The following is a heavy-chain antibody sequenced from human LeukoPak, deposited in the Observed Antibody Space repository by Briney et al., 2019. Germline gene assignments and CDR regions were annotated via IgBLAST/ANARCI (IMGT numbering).Heavy chain of an antibody. D-gene: IGHD3-22*01. CDR1: GFTFSSYG. J-gene: IGHJ2*01. V-gene: IGHV3-23*01. Sequence: PGRSLRLSCAASGFTFSSYGIHWVRQAPGKGLEWVSAISGSGGSTYYADSVKGRFTISRDNSKNTLYLQMNSLRAEDTAVYYCAKGGPSYSYDISGYPYPDWYFDLRGRGTLVTVSS. CDR3: AKGGPSYSYDISGYPYPDWYFDL. CDR2: ISGSGGST.